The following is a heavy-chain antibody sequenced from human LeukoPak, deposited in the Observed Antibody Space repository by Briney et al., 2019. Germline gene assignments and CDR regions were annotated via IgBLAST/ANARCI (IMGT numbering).Heavy chain of an antibody. Sequence: ASVKVSCKASGYTFTSYYMHWVRQVPGQGLEWMGLINPTGGSTGYAQKFQGRVTMTRDTSISTAYMELSRLRSDDTAVYYCAEYGIAAAGTSVDWGQGTLVTVSS. CDR1: GYTFTSYY. CDR3: AEYGIAAAGTSVD. J-gene: IGHJ4*02. V-gene: IGHV1-46*01. D-gene: IGHD6-13*01. CDR2: INPTGGST.